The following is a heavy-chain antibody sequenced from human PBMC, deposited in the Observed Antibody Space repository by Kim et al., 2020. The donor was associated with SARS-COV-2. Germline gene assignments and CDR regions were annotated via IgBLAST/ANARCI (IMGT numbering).Heavy chain of an antibody. D-gene: IGHD3-22*01. CDR1: GYTFTSYA. CDR2: INTNTGNP. Sequence: ASVKVSCKASGYTFTSYAMNWVRQAPGQGLEWMGWINTNTGNPTYAQGFTGRFVFSLDTSVSTAYLQISSLKAEDTAVYYCARDSPLAVVVITTAYGMDVWGQGTTVTVSS. CDR3: ARDSPLAVVVITTAYGMDV. V-gene: IGHV7-4-1*02. J-gene: IGHJ6*02.